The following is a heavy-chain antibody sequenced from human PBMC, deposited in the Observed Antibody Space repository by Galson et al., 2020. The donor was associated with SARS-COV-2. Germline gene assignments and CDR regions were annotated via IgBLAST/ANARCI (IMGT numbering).Heavy chain of an antibody. Sequence: SQTLSLTCAVYGGSFSGYYWSWIRQPPGKGLEWIGEINHSGSTNYNPSLKSRVTISVDTSKNQFSLKLSSVTAADTAVYYCARAHPYSSGWPHYYYYYYMDVWGKGTTVTFSS. CDR3: ARAHPYSSGWPHYYYYYYMDV. V-gene: IGHV4-34*01. CDR1: GGSFSGYY. J-gene: IGHJ6*03. CDR2: INHSGST. D-gene: IGHD6-19*01.